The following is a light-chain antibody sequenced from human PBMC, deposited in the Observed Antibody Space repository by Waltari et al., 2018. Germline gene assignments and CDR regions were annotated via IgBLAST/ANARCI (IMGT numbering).Light chain of an antibody. Sequence: QSVLTQPPSASETPGQRVTISCSGSISNLGSNYLYWYQQVPGAAPRLLIYRTNQRPSGVPDRFSGSKFGTSASLAIDGLRSEDEAVYYCASWDDSHYVFGPGTKVTVL. V-gene: IGLV1-47*01. CDR2: RTN. CDR1: ISNLGSNY. CDR3: ASWDDSHYV. J-gene: IGLJ1*01.